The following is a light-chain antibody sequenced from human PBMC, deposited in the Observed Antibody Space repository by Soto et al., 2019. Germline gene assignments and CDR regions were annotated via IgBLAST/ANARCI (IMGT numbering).Light chain of an antibody. CDR1: SY. V-gene: IGLV2-14*01. Sequence: QSVLTQPASVSGSPGQSITISCTGTSYVSWYQQHPGKAPKLMIYEVGNRPSGVSIRFSGSKSGNTASLTISGLQAEDEADYYCCSFVGSYSYVFGTGTKVTVL. CDR2: EVG. CDR3: CSFVGSYSYV. J-gene: IGLJ1*01.